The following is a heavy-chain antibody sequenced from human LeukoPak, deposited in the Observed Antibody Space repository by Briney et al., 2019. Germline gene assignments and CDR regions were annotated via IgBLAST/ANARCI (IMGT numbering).Heavy chain of an antibody. V-gene: IGHV4-38-2*02. CDR1: GYSISSGYY. Sequence: SETLSLTCTVSGYSISSGYYWGWIRQPPGKGLEWIGSIYHSGSTYYNPSLKSRVTISVDTSKNQFSLKLSSVTAADTAVYYCARDGGTGYYDSSGYYWVWGQGTLVTVSS. J-gene: IGHJ4*02. CDR3: ARDGGTGYYDSSGYYWV. CDR2: IYHSGST. D-gene: IGHD3-22*01.